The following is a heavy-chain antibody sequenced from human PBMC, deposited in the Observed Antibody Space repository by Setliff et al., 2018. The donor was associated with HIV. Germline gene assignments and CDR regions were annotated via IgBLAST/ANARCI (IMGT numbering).Heavy chain of an antibody. CDR1: GLPFGNYY. CDR2: VNHNGNI. J-gene: IGHJ4*02. CDR3: AITLVGVTTEMY. Sequence: SETLSLTCGLNGLPFGNYYWNWIRQSPGKGLEWIVVVNHNGNINYNPSLQSRVTVSVDTSKPHYSLKMNSVTAADTAVYYCAITLVGVTTEMYWGQGTLVTVSS. V-gene: IGHV4-34*01. D-gene: IGHD2-21*02.